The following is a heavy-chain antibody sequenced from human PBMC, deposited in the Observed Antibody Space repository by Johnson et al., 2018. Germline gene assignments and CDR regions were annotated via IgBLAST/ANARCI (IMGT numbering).Heavy chain of an antibody. V-gene: IGHV3-30-3*01. J-gene: IGHJ6*03. CDR2: ISYDGSNK. D-gene: IGHD2-21*02. Sequence: QVQLVQSGGGVVQPGRSLRLSCAASGFTFSSYAMHWVRQAPGKGLEWVAVISYDGSNKYYADSVKGRFTISRDNSKNTLYLQMNSLRAEDTAGYYCAGDWGYCGGDCHPYYYYYMDVWGKGTTVTVSS. CDR3: AGDWGYCGGDCHPYYYYYMDV. CDR1: GFTFSSYA.